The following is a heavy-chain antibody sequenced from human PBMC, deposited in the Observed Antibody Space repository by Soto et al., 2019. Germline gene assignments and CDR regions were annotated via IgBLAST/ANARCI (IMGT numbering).Heavy chain of an antibody. D-gene: IGHD1-26*01. CDR3: TTGLYRVGATQYDY. J-gene: IGHJ4*02. V-gene: IGHV3-15*07. CDR1: GFTFSNAW. Sequence: EVQLVESGGGLVKPGGSLRLSCAASGFTFSNAWMNWVRQAPGKGLEWVGRIKSKTDGGTTDYAAPVKGRFTISRDDSKNTLYLQMNSLKTEDTAVYYCTTGLYRVGATQYDYWGQGTLVTVSS. CDR2: IKSKTDGGTT.